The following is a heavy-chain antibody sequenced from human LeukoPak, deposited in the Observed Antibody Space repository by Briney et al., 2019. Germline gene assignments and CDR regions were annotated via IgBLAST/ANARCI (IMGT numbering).Heavy chain of an antibody. CDR2: INPNSGGT. CDR3: ASGEVGATLSFDY. D-gene: IGHD1-26*01. V-gene: IGHV1-2*04. Sequence: GASVKVSCKASGYTFTGYYMHWVRQAPGQGLEWMGWINPNSGGTNYAQKFQGWVTMTRDTSISTAYMELSRLRSDDTAVYYCASGEVGATLSFDYWGQGTLVTVSS. CDR1: GYTFTGYY. J-gene: IGHJ4*02.